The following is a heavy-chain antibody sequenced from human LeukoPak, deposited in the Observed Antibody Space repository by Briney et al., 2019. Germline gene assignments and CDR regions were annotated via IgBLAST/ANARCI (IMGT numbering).Heavy chain of an antibody. CDR2: INHSGST. V-gene: IGHV4-34*01. Sequence: SETLSLTCAVYGGSFSGYYWSWIRQPPGKGLEWIGEINHSGSTNYNPSLKSRVTISVDTSKNQFSLKLSSVTAADTAVYYCASLSSGWYGEFDYWGQGTLVTVSS. CDR3: ASLSSGWYGEFDY. D-gene: IGHD6-19*01. J-gene: IGHJ4*02. CDR1: GGSFSGYY.